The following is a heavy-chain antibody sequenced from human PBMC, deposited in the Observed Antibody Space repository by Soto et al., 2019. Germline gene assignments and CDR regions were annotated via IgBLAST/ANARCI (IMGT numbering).Heavy chain of an antibody. CDR2: LYNTGST. J-gene: IGHJ6*02. V-gene: IGHV4-59*03. D-gene: IGHD3-3*01. CDR3: AGMSFTVFGEVIDNFYFYGMDV. CDR1: GGSISSYY. Sequence: LSLTCNVSGGSISSYYWTWIRQPPGKGLEWIGYLYNTGSTNYNPSLKSRVTISLDTSKNQFFLNLSSVTAADTAVYYCAGMSFTVFGEVIDNFYFYGMDVWGQGTTVTVSS.